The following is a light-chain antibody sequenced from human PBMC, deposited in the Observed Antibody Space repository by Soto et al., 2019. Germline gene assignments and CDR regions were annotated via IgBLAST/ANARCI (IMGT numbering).Light chain of an antibody. CDR1: HNISSTY. CDR2: GAS. Sequence: EVVLTQSPGTLSLSPGEGATLSCRASHNISSTYLAWYQQKPGQAPRLLIYGASSRATGIPDRFSGSGSGTYFTLTVSRLEHEDFAVFYCQHYGSSMYTFGQGTRLDIK. V-gene: IGKV3-20*01. CDR3: QHYGSSMYT. J-gene: IGKJ2*01.